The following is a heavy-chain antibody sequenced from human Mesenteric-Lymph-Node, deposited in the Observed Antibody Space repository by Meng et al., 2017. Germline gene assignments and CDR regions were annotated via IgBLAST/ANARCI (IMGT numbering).Heavy chain of an antibody. CDR2: ISAYNGNR. J-gene: IGHJ4*02. CDR3: TRDLGGVPGSFFDF. CDR1: GYTFTAFG. D-gene: IGHD6-19*01. V-gene: IGHV1-18*01. Sequence: QVQLVQSGPEVKKPGAAVKVSCKASGYTFTAFGISWVRQAPGQGLEWMGWISAYNGNRDYAQKFQGRVTMTTDTSTSTTYLELRNLGSDDTAVFYCTRDLGGVPGSFFDFWGQGTLVTVSS.